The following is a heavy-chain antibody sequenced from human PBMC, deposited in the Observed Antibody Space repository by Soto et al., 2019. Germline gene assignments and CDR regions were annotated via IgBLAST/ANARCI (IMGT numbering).Heavy chain of an antibody. J-gene: IGHJ3*02. D-gene: IGHD3-22*01. Sequence: SETLSLTCTVSGGSISGDHWNWIRQPPGKGLEWIAYVSSSGSTKYNPSLKSRVTISIDTTKNQFSLRLSSVTAADTAVYYCASGFYDSRGYSEAFDIWGQGTKVTV. V-gene: IGHV4-59*01. CDR2: VSSSGST. CDR3: ASGFYDSRGYSEAFDI. CDR1: GGSISGDH.